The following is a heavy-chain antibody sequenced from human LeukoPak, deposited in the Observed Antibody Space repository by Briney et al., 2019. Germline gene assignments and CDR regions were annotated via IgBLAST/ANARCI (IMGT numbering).Heavy chain of an antibody. CDR2: INPIFGTA. J-gene: IGHJ5*02. Sequence: ASVKVSCKASGCTFSSYAISWVRQAPGQGLEWMGGINPIFGTANYAQKFQGRVTITTDKSTSTAYMELSSLRSEDTAVYYCARTEKWELREWFVPWGQGTLVTGFS. D-gene: IGHD1-26*01. CDR1: GCTFSSYA. V-gene: IGHV1-69*05. CDR3: ARTEKWELREWFVP.